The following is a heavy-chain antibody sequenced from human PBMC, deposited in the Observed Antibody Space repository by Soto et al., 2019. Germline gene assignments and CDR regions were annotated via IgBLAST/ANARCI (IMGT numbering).Heavy chain of an antibody. Sequence: ESGPTLVNPTQTLTLTCTFSGFSLSTSGMRVSWIRQPPGKALEWLARIDWDDDKLYSTSLKTRLTISKDTSKNQVVLTMTNMDPVDTARYYCARSIVAAGNGWFYPWGQGTLVTVSS. CDR1: GFSLSTSGMR. D-gene: IGHD6-13*01. CDR3: ARSIVAAGNGWFYP. J-gene: IGHJ5*02. V-gene: IGHV2-70*04. CDR2: IDWDDDK.